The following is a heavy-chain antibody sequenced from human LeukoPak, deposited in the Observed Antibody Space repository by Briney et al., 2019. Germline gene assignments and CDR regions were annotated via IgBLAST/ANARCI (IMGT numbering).Heavy chain of an antibody. J-gene: IGHJ2*01. Sequence: SETLSLTCTVSGGSISSSGYYWGWIRQPPGKGLEWIGSIYYSGSTSYNPSLKSRVTISVDTSKNQFSLKLSSVTAADTAVYYCARGVTLIVVVIHDWYFDLWGRGTVFTVSS. CDR2: IYYSGST. CDR1: GGSISSSGYY. CDR3: ARGVTLIVVVIHDWYFDL. V-gene: IGHV4-39*01. D-gene: IGHD3-22*01.